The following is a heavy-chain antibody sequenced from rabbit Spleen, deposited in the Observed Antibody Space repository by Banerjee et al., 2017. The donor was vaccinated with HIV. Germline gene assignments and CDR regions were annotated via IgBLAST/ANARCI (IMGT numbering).Heavy chain of an antibody. CDR3: ARAIVPWLGLTRLDL. Sequence: QEQLTETGGGLVQPGGSLTLSCKASGIDFTKYYITWVRQAPGKGLEWIGCIFVRSSTTHYASWAKGRFTISKTSSTTVTLQMTSLTAADTATYFCARAIVPWLGLTRLDLWGQGPWSPS. CDR2: IFVRSSTT. V-gene: IGHV1S45*01. D-gene: IGHD4-1*01. CDR1: GIDFTKYY. J-gene: IGHJ3*01.